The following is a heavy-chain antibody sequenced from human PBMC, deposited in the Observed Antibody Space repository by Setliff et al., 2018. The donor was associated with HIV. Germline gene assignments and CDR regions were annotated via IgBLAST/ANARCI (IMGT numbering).Heavy chain of an antibody. CDR3: ARGSPIVWFGEFLYPEIDY. D-gene: IGHD3-10*01. CDR2: IIPKSNTP. V-gene: IGHV1-69*13. Sequence: GASVKVSCKASGDTFSTFAIIWVRQAPGQGLEWMGGIIPKSNTPDYAQIFKGRLTITADESTSTAHMELVGLTSEDTAVYYCARGSPIVWFGEFLYPEIDYWGQGSLVTVS. CDR1: GDTFSTFA. J-gene: IGHJ4*02.